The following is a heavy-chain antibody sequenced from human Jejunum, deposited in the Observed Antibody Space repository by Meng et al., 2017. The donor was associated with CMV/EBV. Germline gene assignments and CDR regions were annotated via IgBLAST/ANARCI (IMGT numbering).Heavy chain of an antibody. V-gene: IGHV1-46*01. Sequence: CKASGYRFSNYVKHWVRQAPGQGLEWMGVISPSGDSTNYAQKFQGRVIMTADTSTNTVYMDLSSLRSEDTAFYYCAGEIPSTGSFDSWGQGTLVTAPQ. J-gene: IGHJ4*02. CDR1: GYRFSNYV. D-gene: IGHD3-9*01. CDR2: ISPSGDST. CDR3: AGEIPSTGSFDS.